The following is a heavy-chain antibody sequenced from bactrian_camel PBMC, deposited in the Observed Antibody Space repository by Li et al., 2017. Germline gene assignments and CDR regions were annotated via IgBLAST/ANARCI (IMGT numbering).Heavy chain of an antibody. D-gene: IGHD5*01. CDR1: GFTFSRSD. Sequence: DVQLVESGGGLVQPGGSLRLSCAASGFTFSRSDMSWVRQAPGKGLEWVSSINSGGAYTYYPDSVKGRFTISQDNAKSTVYLQMNSLKPEDTATYYCAADPPSFGICDNRIDRFVHHGQGTQVTVS. J-gene: IGHJ4*01. CDR2: INSGGAYT. V-gene: IGHV3S40*01.